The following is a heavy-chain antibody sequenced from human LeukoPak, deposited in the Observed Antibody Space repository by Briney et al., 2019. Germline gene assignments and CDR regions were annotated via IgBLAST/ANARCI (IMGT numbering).Heavy chain of an antibody. Sequence: GGSLRLSCAASGFTFSNYEMNWVRQAPGKGLEWVSYISSIDSTIYYADSVKGRFTISRDNAKNSLYLQMDSLRADDTAVYYCARGIAVAGPYYFDYWGRGTLVTVSS. CDR3: ARGIAVAGPYYFDY. D-gene: IGHD6-19*01. J-gene: IGHJ4*02. CDR1: GFTFSNYE. CDR2: ISSIDSTI. V-gene: IGHV3-48*03.